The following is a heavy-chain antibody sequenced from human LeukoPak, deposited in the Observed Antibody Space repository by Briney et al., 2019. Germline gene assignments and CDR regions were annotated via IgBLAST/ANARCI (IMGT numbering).Heavy chain of an antibody. V-gene: IGHV1-2*02. D-gene: IGHD1-26*01. Sequence: GASVKVSCKASGYTFTGYYMHWVRQAPGQGLEWMGWINPNSGGTNYAQKIQGRVTMTRDTSISTAYMELSRLRSDDTAVYYCARMFISGSYFDYWGQGTLVTVSS. CDR3: ARMFISGSYFDY. CDR2: INPNSGGT. CDR1: GYTFTGYY. J-gene: IGHJ4*02.